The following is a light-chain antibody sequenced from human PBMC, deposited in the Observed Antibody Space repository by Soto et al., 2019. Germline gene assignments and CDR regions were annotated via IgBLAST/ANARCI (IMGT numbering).Light chain of an antibody. V-gene: IGKV3-20*01. CDR3: QHYGNSPPSVT. Sequence: EIVLTQSPNTLSLSPGERATLSCRASQSVSSGYLVWCQQKPGQAPRLLIYGASNRATGIPDRFSGSGSGTDFTLTISRLEPEDFAVYYCQHYGNSPPSVTFGPGTKVDIK. CDR1: QSVSSGY. CDR2: GAS. J-gene: IGKJ3*01.